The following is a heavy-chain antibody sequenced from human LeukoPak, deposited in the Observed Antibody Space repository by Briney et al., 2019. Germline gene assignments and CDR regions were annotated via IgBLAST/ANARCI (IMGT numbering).Heavy chain of an antibody. Sequence: SETLSLTCTVSGGSLSSSSYYWGWIRQPPGKGLEWIGSVYYSGSTYYNPSLKSRVTISVDTSKNQFSLKLSSVTAADTAVYYCARVPGSSVWYYYMDVWGRGTTVTVSS. D-gene: IGHD6-19*01. CDR2: VYYSGST. CDR3: ARVPGSSVWYYYMDV. V-gene: IGHV4-39*07. J-gene: IGHJ6*03. CDR1: GGSLSSSSYY.